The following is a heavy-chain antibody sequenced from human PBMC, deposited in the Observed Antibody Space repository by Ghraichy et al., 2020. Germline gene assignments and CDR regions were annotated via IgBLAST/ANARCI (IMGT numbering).Heavy chain of an antibody. CDR1: GFTFDDYA. Sequence: GGSLRLSCAASGFTFDDYAMHWVRQAPGKGLEWVSGISWNSGSIGYADSVKGRFTISRDNAKNSLYLQMNSLRAEDTALYYCAKSIVGATAYAFDIWGQGTMVTVSS. D-gene: IGHD1-26*01. CDR2: ISWNSGSI. CDR3: AKSIVGATAYAFDI. V-gene: IGHV3-9*01. J-gene: IGHJ3*02.